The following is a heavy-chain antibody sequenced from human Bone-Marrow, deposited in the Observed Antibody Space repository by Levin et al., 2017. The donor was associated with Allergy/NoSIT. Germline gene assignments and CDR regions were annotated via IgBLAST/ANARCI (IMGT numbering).Heavy chain of an antibody. D-gene: IGHD1-1*01. CDR1: EFTFSSYG. CDR3: ARDSGGATGATWGFDY. V-gene: IGHV3-33*01. CDR2: IWYDGSNK. J-gene: IGHJ4*02. Sequence: GESLKISCAASEFTFSSYGMHWVRQAPGKGLEWVAVIWYDGSNKYYGDSVKGRFTISRDNSKNTLYLQMNSLRVEDTAVYYCARDSGGATGATWGFDYWGQGTLVTVSS.